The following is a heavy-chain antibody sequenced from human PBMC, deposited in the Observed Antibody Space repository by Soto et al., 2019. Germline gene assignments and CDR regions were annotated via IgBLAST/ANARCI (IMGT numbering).Heavy chain of an antibody. CDR2: IIPIFGTA. Sequence: QVQLVQSGAEVKQPGSSVKVSCKASGGTFSSYGISWVRQAPGQGLEWMGGIIPIFGTANYAQKFQGRVTITADESTSTAYMELSSLGSEDTAVYYCARGGNIAALYWYFDLWGRGTLVTVSS. CDR1: GGTFSSYG. V-gene: IGHV1-69*01. CDR3: ARGGNIAALYWYFDL. J-gene: IGHJ2*01. D-gene: IGHD6-6*01.